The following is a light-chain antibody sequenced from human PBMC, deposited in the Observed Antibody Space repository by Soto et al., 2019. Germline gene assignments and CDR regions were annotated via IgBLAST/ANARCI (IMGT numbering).Light chain of an antibody. J-gene: IGKJ2*01. V-gene: IGKV1-5*01. CDR1: QSISSW. CDR3: QQYNSYLYT. CDR2: DAS. Sequence: DIQMTQSPSTLSASVGDRVTITCRASQSISSWLAWYQQKPGKAPKLLIYDASSLESGVPSRFSGSGSGTESTLTISSLQPDDFATYYCQQYNSYLYTFGQGTKVDIK.